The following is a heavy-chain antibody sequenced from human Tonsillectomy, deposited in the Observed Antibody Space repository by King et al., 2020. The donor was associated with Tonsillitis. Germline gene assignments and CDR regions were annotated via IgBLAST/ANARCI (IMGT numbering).Heavy chain of an antibody. Sequence: VQLVESGGGLVQPGGSLRLSCATSGFTFSSYAMTWVRQAPGKGLEWVSAISGSGGSAYYADSVKGRFTISRDNSKNTLYLQMNSLRAEDTAVYFCAKGIFKYRWDIVAVVAAKTSPFDYWGQGTLVTVSS. D-gene: IGHD2-15*01. CDR2: ISGSGGSA. CDR3: AKGIFKYRWDIVAVVAAKTSPFDY. CDR1: GFTFSSYA. J-gene: IGHJ4*02. V-gene: IGHV3-23*04.